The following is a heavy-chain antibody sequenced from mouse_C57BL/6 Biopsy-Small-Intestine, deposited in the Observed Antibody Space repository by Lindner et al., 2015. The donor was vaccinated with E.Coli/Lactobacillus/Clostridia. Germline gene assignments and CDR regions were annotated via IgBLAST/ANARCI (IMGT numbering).Heavy chain of an antibody. CDR3: ARGGYGDYAWFAY. J-gene: IGHJ3*01. CDR1: GYTFTSYV. Sequence: VQLQESGPELVKPGASVKMSCKASGYTFTSYVMHWVKQKPGQGLEWIGYINPYNDGTKYNEKFKGMATLTSDKSSSTAYMELSSLTSEDSAVYYCARGGYGDYAWFAYWGQGTLVTVSA. CDR2: INPYNDGT. D-gene: IGHD2-13*01. V-gene: IGHV1-14*01.